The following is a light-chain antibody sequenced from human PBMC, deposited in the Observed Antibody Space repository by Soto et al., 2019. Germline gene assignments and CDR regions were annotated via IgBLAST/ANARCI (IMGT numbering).Light chain of an antibody. Sequence: EIVLTQSPAALSVPPGERVTLSCRASQGIGDTLAWYQQKPGQTPRLLIYGASSRATGIPDRFGGSRSGTEFTLTINSLEPEDFAVYYCQQRNVWPPITFGQGTRLEIK. V-gene: IGKV3D-11*03. J-gene: IGKJ5*01. CDR1: QGIGDT. CDR2: GAS. CDR3: QQRNVWPPIT.